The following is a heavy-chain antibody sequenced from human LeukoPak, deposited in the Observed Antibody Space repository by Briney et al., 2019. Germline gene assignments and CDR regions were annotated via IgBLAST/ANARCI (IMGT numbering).Heavy chain of an antibody. CDR2: ISAYNGNT. V-gene: IGHV1-18*01. D-gene: IGHD4-17*01. CDR3: ARDLCDYLDL. CDR1: GYTFTSYG. J-gene: IGHJ5*02. Sequence: GASVKVSCKASGYTFTSYGISWVRQAPGQGLEWMGWISAYNGNTNYAQTLQGRVTMTTDTSTSTAYMELRSLGSDDTAMYYCARDLCDYLDLWGQGTLVTVSS.